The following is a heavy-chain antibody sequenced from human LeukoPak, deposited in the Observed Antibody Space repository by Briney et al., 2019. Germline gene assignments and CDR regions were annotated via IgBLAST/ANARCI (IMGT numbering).Heavy chain of an antibody. CDR1: GGSISSYY. J-gene: IGHJ3*02. D-gene: IGHD3-10*01. CDR2: IYYSGST. Sequence: PSETLSLTCTVSGGSISSYYWSWIRQPPGKGLEWIGYIYYSGSTNYNPSLQSRATISVDTSKNQFSLHLSSVTAAHTAVYYCARQLTYGSGVNAVDIWGRGRMVTVSS. V-gene: IGHV4-59*08. CDR3: ARQLTYGSGVNAVDI.